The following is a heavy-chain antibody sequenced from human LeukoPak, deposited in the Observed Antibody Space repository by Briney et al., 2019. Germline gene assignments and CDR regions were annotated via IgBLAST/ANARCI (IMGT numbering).Heavy chain of an antibody. J-gene: IGHJ5*02. D-gene: IGHD6-13*01. CDR2: IYHSGST. CDR3: ARGGVASSSWYNWFDP. CDR1: GGSISSNNW. Sequence: SSGTLSLTCAVSGGSISSNNWWSWVRQPPGKGLEWIGEIYHSGSTNYNPSLKSRVTISVDKSKNQFSLKLSSVTAADTAVYYCARGGVASSSWYNWFDPWGQGTLVTVSS. V-gene: IGHV4-4*02.